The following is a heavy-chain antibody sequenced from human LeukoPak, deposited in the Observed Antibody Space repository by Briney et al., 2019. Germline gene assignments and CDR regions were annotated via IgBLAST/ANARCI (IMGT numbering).Heavy chain of an antibody. CDR3: ARDKGSYYRGVFDY. D-gene: IGHD1-26*01. CDR2: IYYSGST. V-gene: IGHV4-39*07. CDR1: GGPISSTSSY. J-gene: IGHJ4*02. Sequence: SETLSLTCTVSGGPISSTSSYWGWIRQPPGKGLEWIATIYYSGSTYYNASLKSRITIAVDTSKSQFSLKLSSVTAADTAVYYCARDKGSYYRGVFDYWGQGTLVTVSS.